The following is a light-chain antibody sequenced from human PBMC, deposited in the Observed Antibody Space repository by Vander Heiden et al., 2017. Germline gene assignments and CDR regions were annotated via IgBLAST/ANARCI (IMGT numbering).Light chain of an antibody. Sequence: SITISCTGTSSHVGNNNLVSWYQQHPGKAPKVMIYEVSKRPAGVSNRFSGSKSGNTASLTISGLQAEDEADYYCCSYAGSSTLVFGGGTKLTVL. CDR3: CSYAGSSTLV. V-gene: IGLV2-23*02. J-gene: IGLJ2*01. CDR1: SSHVGNNNL. CDR2: EVS.